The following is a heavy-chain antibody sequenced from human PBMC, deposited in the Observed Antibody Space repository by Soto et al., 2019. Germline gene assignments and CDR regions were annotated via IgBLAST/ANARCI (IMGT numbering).Heavy chain of an antibody. V-gene: IGHV1-69*06. Sequence: SVKVSCKASGGTFSSYAISWVRQAPGQGLEWMGGIIPIFGTANYAQKFRGRVTITADKSTSTAYMELSSLRSEDTAVYYCARSSPPLSRITMIVVVPGAFDIWGQGTMVTVSS. CDR3: ARSSPPLSRITMIVVVPGAFDI. D-gene: IGHD3-22*01. CDR1: GGTFSSYA. CDR2: IIPIFGTA. J-gene: IGHJ3*02.